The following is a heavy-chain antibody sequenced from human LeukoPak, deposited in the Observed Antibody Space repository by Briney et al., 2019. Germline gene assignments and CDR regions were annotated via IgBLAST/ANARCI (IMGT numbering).Heavy chain of an antibody. Sequence: SPSETLSLTCAVYGGSFSGYYWSWIRQPPGKGLEWIGEINHSGSTNYNPSLKSRVTISVDTSKNQFSLKLSSVTAADTAVYYCARIGPAVPFDYWGQGTLVTVSS. CDR2: INHSGST. V-gene: IGHV4-34*01. D-gene: IGHD2-2*01. CDR3: ARIGPAVPFDY. J-gene: IGHJ4*02. CDR1: GGSFSGYY.